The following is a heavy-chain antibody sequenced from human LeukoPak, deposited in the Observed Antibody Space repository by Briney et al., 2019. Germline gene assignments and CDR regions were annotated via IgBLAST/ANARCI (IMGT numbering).Heavy chain of an antibody. Sequence: SVKVSCKASGYTFTAYYLHWARQAPGQGLEWMGYIYPKSSDTNYAQNFQGRVTMTMDTSISTVYMELSRLTSDDTAVYYCARDEAAAKTNALDIWGQGTKVTVSS. CDR2: IYPKSSDT. V-gene: IGHV1-2*02. CDR3: ARDEAAAKTNALDI. D-gene: IGHD6-13*01. CDR1: GYTFTAYY. J-gene: IGHJ3*02.